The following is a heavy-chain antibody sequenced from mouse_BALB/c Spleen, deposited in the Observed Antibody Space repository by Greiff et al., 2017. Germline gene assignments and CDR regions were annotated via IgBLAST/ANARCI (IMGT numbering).Heavy chain of an antibody. CDR3: DNGGASHYYGPYWYFDV. CDR2: ISSGSSTI. CDR1: GFTFSSFG. D-gene: IGHD1-2*01. Sequence: EVKVVEPGGGLVQPGGSRKLPCAAPGFTFSSFGMHWVRQAPEKGLEWVAYISSGSSTIYYADTVKGRFTSSRDNPKNTLFQQMTSLRSEDTAMYYCDNGGASHYYGPYWYFDVWGEGTAVTVSS. V-gene: IGHV5-17*02. J-gene: IGHJ1*01.